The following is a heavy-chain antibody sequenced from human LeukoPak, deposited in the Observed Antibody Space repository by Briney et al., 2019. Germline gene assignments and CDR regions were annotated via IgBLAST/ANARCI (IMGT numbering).Heavy chain of an antibody. Sequence: PSETLSLTCTVSGGSISSGDYYWSWIRQPPGKGLEWIGYIYYSGSTYYNPSLKSRVTISVDTSKNQFSLKLSSVTAADTAVYYCARDGLTPFTGYGFDPWGQGTLVTVSS. J-gene: IGHJ5*02. CDR3: ARDGLTPFTGYGFDP. CDR1: GGSISSGDYY. CDR2: IYYSGST. V-gene: IGHV4-30-4*08. D-gene: IGHD6-13*01.